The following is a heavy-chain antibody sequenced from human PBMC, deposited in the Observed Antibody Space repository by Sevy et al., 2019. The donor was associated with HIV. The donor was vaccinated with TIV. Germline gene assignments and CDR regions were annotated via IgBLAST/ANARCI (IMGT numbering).Heavy chain of an antibody. V-gene: IGHV4-31*03. D-gene: IGHD3-22*01. Sequence: LSLTCTVSGGSISSGGYFWSWIRQHPGKGLEWIGYIYYSGSTYYNPSLKSRVTISVDTSKNQFSLKLSSVTAADTAVYYCARGHNYDTRGYFDYWGQGTLVTVSS. CDR2: IYYSGST. J-gene: IGHJ4*02. CDR3: ARGHNYDTRGYFDY. CDR1: GGSISSGGYF.